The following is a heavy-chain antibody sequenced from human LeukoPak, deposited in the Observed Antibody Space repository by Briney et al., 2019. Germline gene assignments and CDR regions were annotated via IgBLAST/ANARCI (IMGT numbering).Heavy chain of an antibody. D-gene: IGHD6-19*01. CDR1: GGSISSYY. CDR2: IYYSGST. J-gene: IGHJ5*02. V-gene: IGHV4-59*01. CDR3: ARVRYSSGWYLFHWFDP. Sequence: SETLSLTCTVSGGSISSYYWSWIRQPPGKGLEWIGYIYYSGSTNYNPSLKSRVTISVDTSKNQFSLKLSSVTAADTAVYYCARVRYSSGWYLFHWFDPWGQGTLVTVSS.